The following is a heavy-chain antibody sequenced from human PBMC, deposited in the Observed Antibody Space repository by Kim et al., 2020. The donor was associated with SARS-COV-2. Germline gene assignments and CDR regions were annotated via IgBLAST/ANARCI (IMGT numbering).Heavy chain of an antibody. V-gene: IGHV4-4*07. D-gene: IGHD2-21*01. CDR3: ARGTPVVIDNYYYYGLDV. Sequence: SETLSLTCTVSGGSVSSYYWSWVRQPAGKGLEWIGRMYTSGNTNYSPSLRSRVTMSVDTSKNQFSLKLSSVTAADTAVYYCARGTPVVIDNYYYYGLDV. J-gene: IGHJ6*01. CDR1: GGSVSSYY. CDR2: MYTSGNT.